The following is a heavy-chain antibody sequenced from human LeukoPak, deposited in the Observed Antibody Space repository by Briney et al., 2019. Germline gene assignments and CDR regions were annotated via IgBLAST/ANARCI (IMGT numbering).Heavy chain of an antibody. Sequence: GSSVKVSCKASGGTFSSYAISWVRLAPGQGLEWMGGIIPISGTANYAQKFQGRVTITADKSTSTAYMELSSLRSEDTAVYYCAREGGYSYGYYFDYWGQGTLVTVSS. J-gene: IGHJ4*02. V-gene: IGHV1-69*06. CDR2: IIPISGTA. CDR3: AREGGYSYGYYFDY. CDR1: GGTFSSYA. D-gene: IGHD5-18*01.